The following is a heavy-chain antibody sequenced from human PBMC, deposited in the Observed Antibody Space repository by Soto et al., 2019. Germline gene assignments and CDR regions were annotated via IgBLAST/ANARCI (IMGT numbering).Heavy chain of an antibody. J-gene: IGHJ6*02. D-gene: IGHD3-22*01. CDR3: ARQQDDSSGYRMDV. Sequence: EVQLVESGGGLVKPGGSLRLSCAASGFTFSSYSMNWVRQAPGKGLEWVSSISSSSSYIYYADSVKGRFTISRDNAKNSLYLQMNSLSAEDTAVYYCARQQDDSSGYRMDVWGQGTTVTVSS. CDR2: ISSSSSYI. V-gene: IGHV3-21*01. CDR1: GFTFSSYS.